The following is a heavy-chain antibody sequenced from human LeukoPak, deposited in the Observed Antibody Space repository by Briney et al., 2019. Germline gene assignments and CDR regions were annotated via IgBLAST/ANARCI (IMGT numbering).Heavy chain of an antibody. V-gene: IGHV1-18*01. CDR3: ARVHMVRGVNWFDP. Sequence: ASVKVSCKASGYTFTSYGITWVRQGPGQGLEWMGWISGYNGNTNYAQKLQGRVTMTTDTSTSTAYMELRSLRSDDTAVYYCARVHMVRGVNWFDPWGQGTLVTVSS. J-gene: IGHJ5*02. CDR1: GYTFTSYG. CDR2: ISGYNGNT. D-gene: IGHD3-10*01.